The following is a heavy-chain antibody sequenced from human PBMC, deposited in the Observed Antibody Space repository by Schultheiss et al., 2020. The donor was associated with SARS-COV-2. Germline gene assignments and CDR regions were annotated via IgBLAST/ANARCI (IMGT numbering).Heavy chain of an antibody. CDR2: IGTAGDT. Sequence: GGSLRLSCAASGFTFSSYDMHWVRQATGKGLEWVSAIGTAGDTYYPGSVKGRFTISIENAKNSLYLQMNSLRAEDTAVYYCARDGGKDSSSWYGGRVDWFDPWGQGTLVTVSS. D-gene: IGHD6-13*01. CDR3: ARDGGKDSSSWYGGRVDWFDP. CDR1: GFTFSSYD. V-gene: IGHV3-13*01. J-gene: IGHJ5*02.